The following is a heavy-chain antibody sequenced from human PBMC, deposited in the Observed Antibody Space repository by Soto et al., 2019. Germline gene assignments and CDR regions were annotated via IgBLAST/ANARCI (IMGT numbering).Heavy chain of an antibody. D-gene: IGHD3-3*01. CDR3: ARGTCQLRFLEWLGFPLDS. CDR2: ISANKGDT. V-gene: IGHV1-18*01. CDR1: GYSFTSYG. J-gene: IGHJ4*02. Sequence: QVQLVQSGAEVKKPGASVKVSCKASGYSFTSYGISWVRQAPGQGLEWMGWISANKGDTNYAQKFQGRVTMTTDTSTRTAYMELRRLTSDDTAVYYWARGTCQLRFLEWLGFPLDSWGQGNLVTVSS.